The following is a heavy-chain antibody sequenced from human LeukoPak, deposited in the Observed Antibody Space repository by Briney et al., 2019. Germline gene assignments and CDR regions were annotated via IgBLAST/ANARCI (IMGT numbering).Heavy chain of an antibody. CDR3: ARHAWDYYDSSGSNYYFDY. CDR2: IYYSGST. V-gene: IGHV4-59*08. Sequence: PSETLSLICTVSGGSISSYYLSGIRQPPGKGLEWVGYIYYSGSTNYNPSLKSRVTISVVMPKNQFSLKLSSVTAADTAVYYCARHAWDYYDSSGSNYYFDYWGQGTLVTVSS. D-gene: IGHD3-22*01. J-gene: IGHJ4*02. CDR1: GGSISSYY.